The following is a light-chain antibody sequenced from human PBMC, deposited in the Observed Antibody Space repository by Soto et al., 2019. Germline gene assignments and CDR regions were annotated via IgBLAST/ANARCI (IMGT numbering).Light chain of an antibody. CDR1: SSDVTNYNL. Sequence: QSALAQPASVSGSPGQSITISCTATSSDVTNYNLVSWYQQRPGEAPGLIIYEDTKRPSGVSHRFSGSRSDNTASLTISGLQTEDEGDYYCSSYAGGAPFGGGTKLTVL. V-gene: IGLV2-23*01. CDR2: EDT. J-gene: IGLJ3*02. CDR3: SSYAGGAP.